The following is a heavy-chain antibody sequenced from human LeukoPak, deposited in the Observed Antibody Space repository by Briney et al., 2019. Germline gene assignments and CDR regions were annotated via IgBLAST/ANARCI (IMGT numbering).Heavy chain of an antibody. CDR3: AREEVVTAIGNYYYYYYMDV. CDR1: GFTFSSYW. CDR2: INSDGSST. D-gene: IGHD2-21*02. J-gene: IGHJ6*03. Sequence: GGSLRLSCAASGFTFSSYWMHWVRQAPGKGLVWVSRINSDGSSTSYADSVKGRFTISRDNAKNTLYLQMNSLRAEDTAVYYCAREEVVTAIGNYYYYYYMDVWGKGTTVTISS. V-gene: IGHV3-74*01.